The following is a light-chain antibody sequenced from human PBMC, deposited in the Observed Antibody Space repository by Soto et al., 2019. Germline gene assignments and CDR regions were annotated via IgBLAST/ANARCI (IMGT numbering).Light chain of an antibody. J-gene: IGKJ1*01. CDR2: TVS. V-gene: IGKV3-20*01. CDR1: QTISSNF. Sequence: EIVLTQSPGTLSLSPGDTATLSCRASQTISSNFLAWYQQKPGQAPRLLIYTVSTRATGVPDRFSGSGSGTDFTLTISRLEPEDFAVYYCQQYGSSPRTFGQGTKVDIK. CDR3: QQYGSSPRT.